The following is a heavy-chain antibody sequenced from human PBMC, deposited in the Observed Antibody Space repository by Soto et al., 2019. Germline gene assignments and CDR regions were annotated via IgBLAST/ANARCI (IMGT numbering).Heavy chain of an antibody. CDR2: IYYRGTT. CDR1: GASVSSGGYF. CDR3: ARATESHYFDY. V-gene: IGHV4-31*02. J-gene: IGHJ4*02. Sequence: PSETLSLTCSVSGASVSSGGYFWTWIRLHPGKGLEWIGYIYYRGTTYYNPSLKSPVTISTDTSKKEFSLTLTSVTAADTAVYYCARATESHYFDYWGRGILVTVSS.